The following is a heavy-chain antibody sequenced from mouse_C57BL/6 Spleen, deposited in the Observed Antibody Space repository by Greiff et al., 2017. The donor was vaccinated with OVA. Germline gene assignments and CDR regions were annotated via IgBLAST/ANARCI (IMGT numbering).Heavy chain of an antibody. CDR2: IYPRSGNT. CDR1: GYTFTSYG. Sequence: VQGVESGAELARPGASVKLSCKASGYTFTSYGISWVKQRTGQGLEWIGEIYPRSGNTYYNEKFKGKATLTADKSSSTAYMELRSLTSEDSAVYFCARRPLGLDYWGQGTTLTVSS. D-gene: IGHD4-1*01. J-gene: IGHJ2*01. V-gene: IGHV1-81*01. CDR3: ARRPLGLDY.